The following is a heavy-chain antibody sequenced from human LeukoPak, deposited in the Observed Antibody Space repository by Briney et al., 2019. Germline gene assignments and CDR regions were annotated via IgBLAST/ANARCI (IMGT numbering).Heavy chain of an antibody. D-gene: IGHD2-15*01. CDR2: IRSKAYRGTA. Sequence: GGSLRLSCTTSGFTVSYYALTWVRQAPGKGLEWVGFIRSKAYRGTAEYAASVRGRFTISRDDSKSIAYLQMNSLKTEDTAVYFCSRGGIDCSGDSCYSVSLDQWGQGALVTVSS. J-gene: IGHJ4*02. CDR3: SRGGIDCSGDSCYSVSLDQ. V-gene: IGHV3-49*04. CDR1: GFTVSYYA.